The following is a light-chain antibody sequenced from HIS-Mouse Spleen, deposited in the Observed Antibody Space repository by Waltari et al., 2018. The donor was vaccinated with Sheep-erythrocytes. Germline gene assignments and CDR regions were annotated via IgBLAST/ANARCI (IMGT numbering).Light chain of an antibody. CDR1: SSDVGSYNL. CDR2: EGS. Sequence: QSALTQPASVSRSPGPSITISGTGTSSDVGSYNLVSWYQQHPGKAPKLMIYEGSKRPSGVSNRFSGSKSGNTASLTISGLQAEDEADYYCCSYAGSSTPWVFGGGTKLTVL. V-gene: IGLV2-23*01. CDR3: CSYAGSSTPWV. J-gene: IGLJ3*02.